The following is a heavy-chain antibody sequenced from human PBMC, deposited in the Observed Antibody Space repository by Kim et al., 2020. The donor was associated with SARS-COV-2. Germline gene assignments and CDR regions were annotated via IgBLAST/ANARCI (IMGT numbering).Heavy chain of an antibody. J-gene: IGHJ6*02. Sequence: GGSLRLSCTASGFTVSVNYMSWVRQAPGKGLEWVSLLYRGGSRYYADSVKGRFTISSDNSKNILYLQMNSLRAEDTAVYYCAKSPGSGSYSFYYYGLDVWGQGTTVTVSS. D-gene: IGHD3-10*01. V-gene: IGHV3-53*01. CDR1: GFTVSVNY. CDR2: LYRGGSR. CDR3: AKSPGSGSYSFYYYGLDV.